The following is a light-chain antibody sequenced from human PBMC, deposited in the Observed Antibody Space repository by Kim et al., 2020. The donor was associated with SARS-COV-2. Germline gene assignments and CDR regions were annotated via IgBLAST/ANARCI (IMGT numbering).Light chain of an antibody. J-gene: IGLJ3*02. CDR1: NIVTKN. Sequence: SVALGQTARITRGGNNIVTKNVHWYQQKPGQAPVLVMYRDTNRPSGIPERFSGSNSGNTATLTISRAQAGDEADYYCQVWDSSTWVFGGGAQLTVL. V-gene: IGLV3-9*01. CDR3: QVWDSSTWV. CDR2: RDT.